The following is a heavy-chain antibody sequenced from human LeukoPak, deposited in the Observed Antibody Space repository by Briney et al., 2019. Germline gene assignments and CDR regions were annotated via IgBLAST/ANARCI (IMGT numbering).Heavy chain of an antibody. Sequence: GESLKISCKGSGYSFTSYWIGWVRQMPGKGLEWMGIIYPGDSDTRYSPSFQGQVTISADKSISTAYLQWSSLKASDTAMCYCARQSGYCSGGSCYSGARFDPWGQGTLVTVSS. CDR2: IYPGDSDT. D-gene: IGHD2-15*01. CDR1: GYSFTSYW. CDR3: ARQSGYCSGGSCYSGARFDP. J-gene: IGHJ5*02. V-gene: IGHV5-51*01.